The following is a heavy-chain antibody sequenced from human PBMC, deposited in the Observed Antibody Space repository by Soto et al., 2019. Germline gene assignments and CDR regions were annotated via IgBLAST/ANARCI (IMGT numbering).Heavy chain of an antibody. CDR3: ARDHDFWSGYAIPSYYYDGMDV. CDR1: GFTFSSYS. J-gene: IGHJ6*01. D-gene: IGHD3-3*01. Sequence: GSLRLSCAASGFTFSSYSMNWVRQAPGKGLEWVSYISSSSTIYYADSVKGRFTISRDNAKNSLYLQMNSLRDEDTAVYYCARDHDFWSGYAIPSYYYDGMDVWGQGTTVTVSS. CDR2: ISSSSTI. V-gene: IGHV3-48*02.